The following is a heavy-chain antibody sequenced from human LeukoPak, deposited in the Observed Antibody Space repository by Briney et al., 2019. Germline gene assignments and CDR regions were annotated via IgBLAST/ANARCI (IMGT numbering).Heavy chain of an antibody. V-gene: IGHV3-7*01. J-gene: IGHJ6*03. CDR1: GFTFSSYW. CDR2: IKQDGGEK. CDR3: ARKYSSSWYSPPLNYYYYYMDV. Sequence: GGSLRLSCAASGFTFSSYWMSWVRQAPGKGLEWVANIKQDGGEKYYVDSVKGRFTISRDNAKNSLYLQMNSLRAEDTAVYYCARKYSSSWYSPPLNYYYYYMDVWGKGTTVTVSS. D-gene: IGHD6-13*01.